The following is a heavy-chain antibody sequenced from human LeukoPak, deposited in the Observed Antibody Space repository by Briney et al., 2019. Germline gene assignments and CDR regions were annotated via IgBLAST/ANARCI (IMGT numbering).Heavy chain of an antibody. CDR3: AGTTGQPPI. CDR1: GGSISSYY. Sequence: PSETLSLTCSVSGGSISSYYWSWIRQPPGKGLEWIGYIYYTGSTNYNPSLKSRVTISVDTSKNQFSLKLTSVTAADTAVYYCAGTTGQPPIWGQGTMVTVSS. J-gene: IGHJ3*02. V-gene: IGHV4-59*08. CDR2: IYYTGST. D-gene: IGHD4-17*01.